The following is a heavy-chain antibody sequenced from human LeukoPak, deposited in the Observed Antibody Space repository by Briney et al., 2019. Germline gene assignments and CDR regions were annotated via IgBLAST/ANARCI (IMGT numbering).Heavy chain of an antibody. CDR1: GFTFRIYW. Sequence: GGSLRLSCAASGFTFRIYWMTWVRQAPGKGLEWVGNIKQDGSEKYYVDSVKGRFTISRDNAENTLYLQMNSLRVEDTAVYYCVRSAFHAGSGNYYDYWGQGTLVTVSS. V-gene: IGHV3-7*01. CDR2: IKQDGSEK. CDR3: VRSAFHAGSGNYYDY. D-gene: IGHD3-22*01. J-gene: IGHJ4*02.